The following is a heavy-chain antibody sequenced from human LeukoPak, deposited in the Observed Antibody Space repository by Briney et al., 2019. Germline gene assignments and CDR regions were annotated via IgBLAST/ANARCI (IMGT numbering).Heavy chain of an antibody. V-gene: IGHV1-2*02. CDR2: INPNSGGT. J-gene: IGHJ4*02. CDR1: GYTLTGYY. D-gene: IGHD1-26*01. Sequence: GGSLRLSCAASGYTLTGYYMHWVRQAPGQGLEWMGWINPNSGGTNYAQKFQGRVTMTRDTSISTAYMELSGLRSDDTAVYYCARVRRTALGEPFDYWGQGTLVTVSS. CDR3: ARVRRTALGEPFDY.